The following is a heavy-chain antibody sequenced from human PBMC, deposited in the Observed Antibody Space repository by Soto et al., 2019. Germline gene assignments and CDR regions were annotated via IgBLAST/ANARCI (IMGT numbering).Heavy chain of an antibody. CDR2: VSGRGGSK. D-gene: IGHD4-17*01. Sequence: VQLLESGGGLVQPGGSLRLACTASGFTFNHYAMTWVRQAPGRGLEWVASVSGRGGSKKYADSVKGRFIISRDNSNSTLYLQMDSLGGEDTAVYYCAKDSTVTTSLYFYYYSFDVWGQGTTVTVSS. CDR1: GFTFNHYA. CDR3: AKDSTVTTSLYFYYYSFDV. V-gene: IGHV3-23*01. J-gene: IGHJ6*01.